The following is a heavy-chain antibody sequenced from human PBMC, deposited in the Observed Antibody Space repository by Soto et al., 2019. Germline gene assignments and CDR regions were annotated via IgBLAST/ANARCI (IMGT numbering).Heavy chain of an antibody. V-gene: IGHV4-39*01. J-gene: IGHJ3*02. Sequence: PSETLSLTCTVSGGSISSSSYYWGWIRQPPGKGLEWIGSIYYSGSTYCNPSLKSRVTISVDTSKNQFSLKLSSVTAADTAVYYCARLGSGYDYDAFDIWGQGTMVTVSS. CDR1: GGSISSSSYY. CDR2: IYYSGST. D-gene: IGHD5-12*01. CDR3: ARLGSGYDYDAFDI.